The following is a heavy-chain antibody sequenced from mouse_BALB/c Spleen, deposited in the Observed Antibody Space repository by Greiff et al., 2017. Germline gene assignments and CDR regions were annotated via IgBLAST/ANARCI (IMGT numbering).Heavy chain of an antibody. D-gene: IGHD4-1*01. V-gene: IGHV3-8*02. CDR2: ISYSGST. J-gene: IGHJ2*01. CDR3: ARSLAGTYHFDY. CDR1: GDSITSGY. Sequence: EVKLVESGPSLVKPSQTLSLTCSVTGDSITSGYWNWIRKFPGNKLEYMGYISYSGSTYYNPSLKSRISITRDTSKNQYYLQLNSVTTEDTATYYCARSLAGTYHFDYWGQGTTLTVSS.